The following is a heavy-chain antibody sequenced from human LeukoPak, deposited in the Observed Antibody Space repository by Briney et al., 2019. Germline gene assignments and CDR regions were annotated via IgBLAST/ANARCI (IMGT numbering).Heavy chain of an antibody. D-gene: IGHD3-22*01. CDR3: ARGFSEYHDSSGYYGNFDY. V-gene: IGHV1-46*03. J-gene: IGHJ4*02. CDR1: GYTFTSYY. Sequence: ASVKVSCKASGYTFTSYYMHWVRQAPGQGLEWMVIINPSSGSTRYAQKFQGRVTMTRDTSTSTVYMELSSLRSEDTAVYYCARGFSEYHDSSGYYGNFDYWGQGTLVTVSS. CDR2: INPSSGST.